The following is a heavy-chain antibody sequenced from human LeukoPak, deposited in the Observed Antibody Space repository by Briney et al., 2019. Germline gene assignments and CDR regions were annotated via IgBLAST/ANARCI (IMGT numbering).Heavy chain of an antibody. V-gene: IGHV3-21*01. Sequence: SGGSLRLSCAASGFTFSSYSMNWVRQAPGKGLEWVSSISSSSSYIYYADSVKGRFTISRDNAKNSLYLQMNSLRAEDTAVYYCARLGSDAFDIWGQGTMVTASS. CDR3: ARLGSDAFDI. CDR2: ISSSSSYI. CDR1: GFTFSSYS. J-gene: IGHJ3*02.